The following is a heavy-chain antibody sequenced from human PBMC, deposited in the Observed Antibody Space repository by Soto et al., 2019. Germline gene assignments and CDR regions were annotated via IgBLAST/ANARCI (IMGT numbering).Heavy chain of an antibody. CDR1: GGTFRNHV. V-gene: IGHV1-69*13. D-gene: IGHD3-10*01. J-gene: IGHJ4*02. CDR2: IIPIIGTP. CDR3: ARDLEFRDGNISHLDY. Sequence: ASVKVSCKASGGTFRNHVFNWVRQAPGQGLEWMGGIIPIIGTPNYAQKFQGRVTITADASTNTVYLEVSSLRSQDTAVYYCARDLEFRDGNISHLDYWGQGTLVTVSS.